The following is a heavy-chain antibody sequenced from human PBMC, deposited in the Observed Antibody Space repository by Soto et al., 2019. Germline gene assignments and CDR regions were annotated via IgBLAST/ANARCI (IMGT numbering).Heavy chain of an antibody. V-gene: IGHV3-21*06. CDR1: GFTFSRYS. Sequence: EVQLVESGGGLVKPGGSLRLSCVASGFTFSRYSINWFRQAPGKGLEWVSSISSGGNTKSYANSVKGRFTISRDNAKSSLYLEMNSLRPEDTAVYYCARVAYWGQGTLVTVSS. CDR2: ISSGGNTK. J-gene: IGHJ4*02. CDR3: ARVAY.